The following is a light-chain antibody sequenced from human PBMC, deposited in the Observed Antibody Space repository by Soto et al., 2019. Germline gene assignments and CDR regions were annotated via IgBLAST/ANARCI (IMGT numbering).Light chain of an antibody. V-gene: IGKV3-15*01. CDR2: GAS. Sequence: EIVMTQSPATLSVSPGERATLSCGASQSISRKLAWYQQKPGQAPRLLIYGASTRATGIPVRFSGSGSATEFTLTITSLKSEDFAVYYCQEYNNWPTITFGGGTKVDIK. J-gene: IGKJ4*01. CDR3: QEYNNWPTIT. CDR1: QSISRK.